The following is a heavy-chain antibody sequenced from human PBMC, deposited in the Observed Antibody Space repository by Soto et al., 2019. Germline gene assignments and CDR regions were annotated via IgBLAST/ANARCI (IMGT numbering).Heavy chain of an antibody. V-gene: IGHV3-33*01. CDR3: ARGRAAANDRYYFDY. CDR1: GFTFSSYG. J-gene: IGHJ4*02. Sequence: QVQLVASGGGVVQPGTSLRLSCAASGFTFSSYGMHWVRQAPGKGLEWVAVIWYDGSNKNYADSVKGRFTISRDNSKNTLYLQMNSLRAEDTAVYYCARGRAAANDRYYFDYWGQGTLVTVSS. D-gene: IGHD2-15*01. CDR2: IWYDGSNK.